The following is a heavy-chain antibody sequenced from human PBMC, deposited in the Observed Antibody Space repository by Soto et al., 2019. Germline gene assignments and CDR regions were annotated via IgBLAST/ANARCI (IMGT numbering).Heavy chain of an antibody. Sequence: GVSLRLSCAASGFTFSSYSMSWVRQPPGQGLEWVASITGSGGKTYYADSVKGRFTISRDNSKNTVYLQMNSLRADDTAVYYCAKGIAARDGWGQETTGTVSS. V-gene: IGHV3-23*01. CDR1: GFTFSSYS. J-gene: IGHJ6*02. CDR2: ITGSGGKT. D-gene: IGHD6-25*01. CDR3: AKGIAARDG.